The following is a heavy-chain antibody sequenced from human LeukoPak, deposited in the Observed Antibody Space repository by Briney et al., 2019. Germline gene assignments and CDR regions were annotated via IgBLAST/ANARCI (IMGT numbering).Heavy chain of an antibody. D-gene: IGHD4-11*01. Sequence: GGSLTLSCADSGFSIDDYAMHWIRQAPGKGREGVSGINWNGGKIGYADSVRGRFTISRNKAKNSLFLQVNSLRAEDTAIYYCARVYYSNYVRAFDIWGQGTMVTVSS. CDR1: GFSIDDYA. J-gene: IGHJ3*02. CDR3: ARVYYSNYVRAFDI. CDR2: INWNGGKI. V-gene: IGHV3-9*01.